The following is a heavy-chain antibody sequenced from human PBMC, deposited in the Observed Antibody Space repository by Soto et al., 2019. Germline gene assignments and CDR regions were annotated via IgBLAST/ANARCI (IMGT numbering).Heavy chain of an antibody. CDR2: IFPIFGTA. CDR3: ARDPGAVVVAATQGNWFDP. V-gene: IGHV1-69*01. J-gene: IGHJ5*02. D-gene: IGHD2-15*01. CDR1: GGTFSSYA. Sequence: QVQLVQSGAEVKKPGSSVKVSCKASGGTFSSYAISWVRQAPGQGLEWMGGIFPIFGTANYAQKFQGRVTITADESTSTAYMELSSLRSEDTAVYYCARDPGAVVVAATQGNWFDPWRQGTLVTVSS.